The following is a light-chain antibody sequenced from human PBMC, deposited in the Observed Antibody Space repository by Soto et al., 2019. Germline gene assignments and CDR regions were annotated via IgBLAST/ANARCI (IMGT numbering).Light chain of an antibody. CDR2: LAS. V-gene: IGKV1-5*03. CDR1: QSIGTS. Sequence: DIQMTQSPSTLSASVGDRVTITCRASQSIGTSLAWYQQRPGKAPKLLIYLASNLEVGVPSRFSGSGSGTEFPLAISHLQADDFATYYCQQHGSYPRTLGQGTKVEI. J-gene: IGKJ1*01. CDR3: QQHGSYPRT.